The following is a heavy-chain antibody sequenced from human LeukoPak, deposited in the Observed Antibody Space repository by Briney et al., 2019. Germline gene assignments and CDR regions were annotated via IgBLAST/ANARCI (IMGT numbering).Heavy chain of an antibody. CDR2: VSSSSSYI. Sequence: GGSLRLSCAASGFTFSSYSMNWVRQAPGKGLEWVSSVSSSSSYIYYADSVKGRFTISRDNAKNSLYLQMNSLRAEDTAVYYCARDPYSGLFDYWGQGTLVTVSS. CDR1: GFTFSSYS. D-gene: IGHD4-11*01. CDR3: ARDPYSGLFDY. J-gene: IGHJ4*02. V-gene: IGHV3-21*01.